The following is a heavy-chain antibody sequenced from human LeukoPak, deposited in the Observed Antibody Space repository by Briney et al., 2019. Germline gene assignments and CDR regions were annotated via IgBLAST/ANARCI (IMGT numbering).Heavy chain of an antibody. J-gene: IGHJ3*01. CDR3: ARDTSYAFDF. V-gene: IGHV3-48*04. Sequence: GGSLRLSCAASGFTFSRFSMNWVRQAPGKGLEWVSYVSGSSGTISYADSVKGRFTISRDNAKNSLYLEMNSLRAEDTAVYYCARDTSYAFDFWGQGTMVTVSS. CDR1: GFTFSRFS. CDR2: VSGSSGTI.